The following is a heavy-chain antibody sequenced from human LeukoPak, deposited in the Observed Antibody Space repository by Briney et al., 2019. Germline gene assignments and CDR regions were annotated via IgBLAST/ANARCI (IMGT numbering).Heavy chain of an antibody. CDR2: IRQDGSEK. V-gene: IGHV3-7*01. D-gene: IGHD3-9*01. Sequence: PGGSLRLSCAASGFTFSSYWMSWVRQAPGKGLEWVANIRQDGSEKYYVDSVKGRFTISRDNSKNTLYLQMNSLRAEDTAVYYCAKWGITIFSDAFDIWGQGTMVTVSS. CDR1: GFTFSSYW. CDR3: AKWGITIFSDAFDI. J-gene: IGHJ3*02.